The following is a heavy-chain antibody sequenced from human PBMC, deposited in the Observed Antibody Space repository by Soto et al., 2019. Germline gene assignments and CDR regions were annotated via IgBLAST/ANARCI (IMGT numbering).Heavy chain of an antibody. CDR3: AREGGGVSGHIQLLLFSHCFDY. Sequence: EVQLLESGGGLVQPGGSLILSCAASGFTFSSYAMSWVRQAPGKGLGWVSAISGSGGSTYYADSVKGRFTISRDNSKNTLYLQMYSPRAEDTAVYYCAREGGGVSGHIQLLLFSHCFDYWCQGTLLTVSS. CDR2: ISGSGGST. D-gene: IGHD5-18*01. V-gene: IGHV3-23*01. J-gene: IGHJ4*02. CDR1: GFTFSSYA.